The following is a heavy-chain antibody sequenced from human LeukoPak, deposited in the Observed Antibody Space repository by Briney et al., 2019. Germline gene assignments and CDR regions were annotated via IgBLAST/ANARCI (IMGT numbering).Heavy chain of an antibody. D-gene: IGHD4-17*01. CDR2: FYYTGTT. J-gene: IGHJ4*02. CDR1: GDSTNTYF. Sequence: SETLSLTCTISGDSTNTYFWSWIRQPPGKGLEWIGYFYYTGTTNYNPSLKSRVTISVDTSKNQFSLKVNSVTAADTGIYYCASKSTDHGELRFDYWGQGTLVTVSS. V-gene: IGHV4-59*01. CDR3: ASKSTDHGELRFDY.